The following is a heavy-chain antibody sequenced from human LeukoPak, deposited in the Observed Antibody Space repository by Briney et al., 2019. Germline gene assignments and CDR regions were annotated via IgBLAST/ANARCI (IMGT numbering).Heavy chain of an antibody. CDR3: ARYHVTPLLSWFDP. Sequence: GESLKISFKGSGYSFTSYWIGWVRQMPGKSLGWMGIIYPGDSDTRYSPSFQGQVTISADKSISTAYLQWSSLKASDTAMYYCARYHVTPLLSWFDPWGQGTLVTVSS. D-gene: IGHD2-2*01. V-gene: IGHV5-51*01. J-gene: IGHJ5*02. CDR1: GYSFTSYW. CDR2: IYPGDSDT.